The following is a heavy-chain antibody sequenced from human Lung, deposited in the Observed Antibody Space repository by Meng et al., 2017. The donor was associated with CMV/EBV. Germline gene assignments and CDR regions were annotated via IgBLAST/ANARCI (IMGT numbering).Heavy chain of an antibody. Sequence: SGPXLVXPTQTLTLTCTLSGFSLSTSGVGVGWIRQPPGKALEWLALIYWNDDKRYSPSLKSRLTITKDTSKNQVVLTMTNMDPVDTATYYCAHTLGGFTIFGVVISYDYWGQGTLVTVSS. CDR1: GFSLSTSGVG. CDR2: IYWNDDK. J-gene: IGHJ4*02. V-gene: IGHV2-5*01. CDR3: AHTLGGFTIFGVVISYDY. D-gene: IGHD3-3*01.